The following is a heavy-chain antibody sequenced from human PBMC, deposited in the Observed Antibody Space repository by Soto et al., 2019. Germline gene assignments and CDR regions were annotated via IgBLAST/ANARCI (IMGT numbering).Heavy chain of an antibody. Sequence: SETLSLTCTVSGGSISGYFWSWIRQPPGKGLQWIGNIYNTGNTNYNPSLMSRVTISVDTSKNQVSLNLTSVTAADTAVYFCAAPPPYWGQGILVTVSS. CDR1: GGSISGYF. CDR2: IYNTGNT. V-gene: IGHV4-59*01. J-gene: IGHJ4*02. D-gene: IGHD6-6*01. CDR3: AAPPPY.